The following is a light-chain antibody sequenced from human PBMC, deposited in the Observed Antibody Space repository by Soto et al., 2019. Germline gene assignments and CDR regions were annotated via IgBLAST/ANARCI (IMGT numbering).Light chain of an antibody. J-gene: IGLJ2*01. V-gene: IGLV2-11*01. CDR2: DVT. Sequence: QSALTQPRSVSGSPGQSVTISCTGANSDVGGYIYVSWYQQPPSKAPKLIIYDVTERPSGVPDRFSGSKSGNTASLTISGLQDEDEGDYYCASYAGNSVIFGGGTKVTVL. CDR1: NSDVGGYIY. CDR3: ASYAGNSVI.